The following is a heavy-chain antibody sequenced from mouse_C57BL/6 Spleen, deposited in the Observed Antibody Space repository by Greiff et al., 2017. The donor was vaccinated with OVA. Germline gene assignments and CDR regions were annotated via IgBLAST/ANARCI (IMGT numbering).Heavy chain of an antibody. J-gene: IGHJ1*03. CDR1: GFNIKDYY. V-gene: IGHV14-1*01. Sequence: VQLQQSGAELVRPGASVKLSCTASGFNIKDYYMHWVKQRPEQGLEWIGRIDPEDGDTEYAPKFQGKATMTADTSSNTAYLQLSSLTSEDTAVYYCTTSLGKNYGSLDWYFDVWGTGTTVTVSS. CDR2: IDPEDGDT. CDR3: TTSLGKNYGSLDWYFDV. D-gene: IGHD1-1*01.